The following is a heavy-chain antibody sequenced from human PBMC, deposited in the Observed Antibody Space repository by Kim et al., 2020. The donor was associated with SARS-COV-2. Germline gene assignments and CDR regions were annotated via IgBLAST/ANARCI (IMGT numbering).Heavy chain of an antibody. Sequence: GGSLRLSCATSGFIFNNFDMAWVRQAPGKGLEWVSGITGTTGASSYADSVKGRFTISRDDPENTVYLEMNSLRGGDTAIYYCARMRIHRGFNMVRGVLEANNYYCGMDVWGQGTTVIVSS. J-gene: IGHJ6*02. CDR1: GFIFNNFD. CDR3: ARMRIHRGFNMVRGVLEANNYYCGMDV. V-gene: IGHV3-23*01. CDR2: ITGTTGAS. D-gene: IGHD3-10*01.